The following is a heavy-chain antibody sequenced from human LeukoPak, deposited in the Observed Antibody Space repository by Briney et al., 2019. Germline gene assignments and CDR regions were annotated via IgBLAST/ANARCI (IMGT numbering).Heavy chain of an antibody. CDR1: GGSLSGSY. J-gene: IGHJ4*02. V-gene: IGHV4-34*01. CDR3: ARLPRNYDYVWGSYGYFDY. Sequence: SETLSLTCAVYGGSLSGSYWSWIRQPPGKGLEWIGEINHSGSTNYNPSLKSRVTISVDTSKNQFSLKLSSVTAADTAVYYCARLPRNYDYVWGSYGYFDYWGQGTLVTVSS. CDR2: INHSGST. D-gene: IGHD3-16*01.